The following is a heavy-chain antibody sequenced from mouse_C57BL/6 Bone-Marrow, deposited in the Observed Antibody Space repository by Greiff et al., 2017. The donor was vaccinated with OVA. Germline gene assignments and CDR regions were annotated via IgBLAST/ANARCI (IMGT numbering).Heavy chain of an antibody. Sequence: EVKLMESGGDLVKPGGSLKLSCAASGFTFSSYGMSWVRQTPDKRLEWVATISSGGSYTYYPDSVKGRYTISRDNAKNTLYLQMSSLKSEDTAMYYCARHGGLRRCAMDYWGQGTSVTVSS. D-gene: IGHD2-4*01. V-gene: IGHV5-6*01. J-gene: IGHJ4*01. CDR3: ARHGGLRRCAMDY. CDR2: ISSGGSYT. CDR1: GFTFSSYG.